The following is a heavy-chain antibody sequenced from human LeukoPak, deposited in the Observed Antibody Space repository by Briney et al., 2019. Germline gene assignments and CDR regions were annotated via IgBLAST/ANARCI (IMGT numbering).Heavy chain of an antibody. CDR2: IHYSGST. Sequence: PSETLSLTCTVSGGSISSGDYYWSWIRQPPGKGLEWIGYIHYSGSTYYNPSLKSRVTISVDTSRNHFSLKLSSVTAADTAVYYCARGRYNWNNLNFDYWGQVALVTVSS. CDR1: GGSISSGDYY. CDR3: ARGRYNWNNLNFDY. D-gene: IGHD1/OR15-1a*01. V-gene: IGHV4-30-4*01. J-gene: IGHJ4*02.